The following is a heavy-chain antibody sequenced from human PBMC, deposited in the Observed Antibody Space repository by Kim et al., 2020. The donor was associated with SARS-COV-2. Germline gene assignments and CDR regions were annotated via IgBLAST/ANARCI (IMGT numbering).Heavy chain of an antibody. CDR1: GFTFSGSA. J-gene: IGHJ6*02. V-gene: IGHV3-73*01. Sequence: GGSLRLSCAASGFTFSGSAMHWVRQASGKGLEWVGRIRSKANSYATAYAASVKGRFTISRDDSKNTAYLQMNSLKTEDTAVYYCTSQSEQWLARPGMDVWGQGTTVTVSS. CDR3: TSQSEQWLARPGMDV. CDR2: IRSKANSYAT. D-gene: IGHD6-19*01.